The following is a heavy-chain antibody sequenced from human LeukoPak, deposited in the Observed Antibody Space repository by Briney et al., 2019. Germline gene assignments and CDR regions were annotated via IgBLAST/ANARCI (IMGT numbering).Heavy chain of an antibody. Sequence: NTGGSLRLSCAASGFTFSSYSMNWVRQAPGKGLEWVSSISSSSSYIYYADSVKGRFTISRDNSKNTLYLQMNSLRAEDTAVYYCARGASGYHNTGGQGTLVTVSS. J-gene: IGHJ4*02. CDR2: ISSSSSYI. V-gene: IGHV3-21*01. CDR3: ARGASGYHNT. CDR1: GFTFSSYS. D-gene: IGHD5-12*01.